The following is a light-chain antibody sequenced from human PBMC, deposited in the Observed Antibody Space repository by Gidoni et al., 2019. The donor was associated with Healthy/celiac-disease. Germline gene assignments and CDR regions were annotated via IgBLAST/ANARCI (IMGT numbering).Light chain of an antibody. CDR3: QQRSNWPPLT. CDR2: DAS. CDR1: QRASSY. J-gene: IGKJ4*01. Sequence: IVLTPSPATLPLSPGERATLPCRARQRASSYLAWYQQKPGQAPRLLIYDASNRATGIPARFSGSGSGTDFTLTISSLEPEDFAVYYCQQRSNWPPLTFGGGTKVEIK. V-gene: IGKV3-11*01.